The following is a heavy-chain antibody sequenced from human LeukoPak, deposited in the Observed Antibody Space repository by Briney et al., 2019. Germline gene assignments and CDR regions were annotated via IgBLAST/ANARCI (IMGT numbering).Heavy chain of an antibody. CDR3: AKVGYYDSSGYYLADAFDI. J-gene: IGHJ3*02. Sequence: GGSLRLSCAASGFTFSSYAMHWVRQAPGKGLEWVAFIRYDGSNKYYADSAKGRFTISRDNSKNTLYLQMNSLRAEDTAVYYCAKVGYYDSSGYYLADAFDIWGQGTMVTVSS. V-gene: IGHV3-30*02. CDR1: GFTFSSYA. D-gene: IGHD3-22*01. CDR2: IRYDGSNK.